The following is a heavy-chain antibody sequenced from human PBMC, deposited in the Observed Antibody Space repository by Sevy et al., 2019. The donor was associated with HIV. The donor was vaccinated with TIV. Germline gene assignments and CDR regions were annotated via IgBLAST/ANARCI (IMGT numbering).Heavy chain of an antibody. CDR3: ATAGTNGYNYFDY. V-gene: IGHV1-2*04. J-gene: IGHJ4*02. CDR2: INPDSGDT. D-gene: IGHD1-1*01. Sequence: ASVKVSCKASGYTFTDYYMHWVRQAPGQGLEWMGWINPDSGDTIYAQKFQGWVTMTRDTSIITAYMELTRLNSDDTAAYFCATAGTNGYNYFDYWGQGTLVTVSS. CDR1: GYTFTDYY.